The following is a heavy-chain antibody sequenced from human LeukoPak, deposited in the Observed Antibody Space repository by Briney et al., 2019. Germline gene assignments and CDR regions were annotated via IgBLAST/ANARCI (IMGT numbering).Heavy chain of an antibody. CDR2: IYYSGST. V-gene: IGHV4-59*01. J-gene: IGHJ4*02. CDR1: GGSINTYY. Sequence: KSSETLSLTCTVSGGSINTYYGGWIRQPPGKGLEWIGYIYYSGSTKYNPSLERRISISVDTSKNQFSLRLSSVTAADRAVYYCARGPGSRYLDYWGQGILVTVSS. D-gene: IGHD3-10*01. CDR3: ARGPGSRYLDY.